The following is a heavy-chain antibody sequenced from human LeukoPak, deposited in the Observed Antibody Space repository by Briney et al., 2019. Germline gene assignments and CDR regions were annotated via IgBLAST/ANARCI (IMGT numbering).Heavy chain of an antibody. CDR2: IYFSGST. V-gene: IGHV4-31*03. Sequence: SETLSLTCTVSGGFISSGGYYWSWIRQHPGKGLEWIGHIYFSGSTYYNPSLKSRLSISVDTSKNQFSLKLSSVTAADTAVYYCATTTGTTVRWFDPWGQGTLVTVSS. CDR1: GGFISSGGYY. CDR3: ATTTGTTVRWFDP. J-gene: IGHJ5*02. D-gene: IGHD1-7*01.